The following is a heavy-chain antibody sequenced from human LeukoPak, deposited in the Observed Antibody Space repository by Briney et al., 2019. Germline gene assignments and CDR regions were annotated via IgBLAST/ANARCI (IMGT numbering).Heavy chain of an antibody. V-gene: IGHV1-8*03. CDR2: MNPNSGNT. Sequence: ASVKVSCKASGYTFTSYDINWVRQATGQGLEWMGWMNPNSGNTGYAQKFQGRVTITRNTSMSTAYMELSSLRSEDTAVYYCATDPPSTGPNYYYGMDVWGQGTTVTVSS. J-gene: IGHJ6*02. CDR3: ATDPPSTGPNYYYGMDV. D-gene: IGHD1-7*01. CDR1: GYTFTSYD.